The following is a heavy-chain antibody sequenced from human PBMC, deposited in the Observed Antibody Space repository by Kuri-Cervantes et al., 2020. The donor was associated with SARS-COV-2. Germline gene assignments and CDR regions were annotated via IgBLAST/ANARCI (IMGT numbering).Heavy chain of an antibody. Sequence: SETLSLTCAVSGYSISSGYYWGWIRQPPEKGLEWIGSIYHSRSTYYNPSLKSRVTISVDTSKNQFSLKLSSVTAADTAVYYCARHSLSGYSSSGARLGHCYFDLWGRGTLVTVSS. D-gene: IGHD6-6*01. CDR3: ARHSLSGYSSSGARLGHCYFDL. V-gene: IGHV4-38-2*01. CDR2: IYHSRST. CDR1: GYSISSGYY. J-gene: IGHJ2*01.